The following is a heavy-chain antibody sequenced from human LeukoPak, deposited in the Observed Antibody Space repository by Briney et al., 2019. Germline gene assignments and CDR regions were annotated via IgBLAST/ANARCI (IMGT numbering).Heavy chain of an antibody. Sequence: PGRSLRLSCAASGFTFSNYGFHWVRQAPGKGLEWVAVISYDGSNKYYTNSVKGRFIISRDNSKNTLFLQMNSLRIEDTAVCYCAKVQAAARYQNYGMDVWGQGTTVTVS. CDR2: ISYDGSNK. V-gene: IGHV3-30*18. D-gene: IGHD6-13*01. CDR1: GFTFSNYG. J-gene: IGHJ6*02. CDR3: AKVQAAARYQNYGMDV.